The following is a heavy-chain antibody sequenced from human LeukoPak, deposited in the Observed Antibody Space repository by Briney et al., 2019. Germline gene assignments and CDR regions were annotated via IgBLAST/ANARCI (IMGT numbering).Heavy chain of an antibody. CDR1: GGSISSGSYY. V-gene: IGHV4-61*02. D-gene: IGHD1-26*01. Sequence: SETLSLTCTVSGGSISSGSYYWSWIRQPAGNGLEWIGRIYTNGSTNYNPSLKSRVTISVDTSKNQFSLKLSSVTAADTAVYYCARGLLPPWHFDLWGRGTLVTVSS. CDR3: ARGLLPPWHFDL. J-gene: IGHJ2*01. CDR2: IYTNGST.